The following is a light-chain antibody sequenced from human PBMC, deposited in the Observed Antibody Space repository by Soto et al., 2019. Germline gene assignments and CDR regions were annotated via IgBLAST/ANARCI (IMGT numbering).Light chain of an antibody. Sequence: QSALTQPASVSGSPGQSITISCTGTSSDVGGYNHVSWYQQHPGKAPKVIIYEVSNRPSGISHRFSGSESGNTASLTISGLQAEDEADYYCSSYTSSSTSVFGGGTKLTVL. CDR3: SSYTSSSTSV. CDR1: SSDVGGYNH. V-gene: IGLV2-14*01. CDR2: EVS. J-gene: IGLJ2*01.